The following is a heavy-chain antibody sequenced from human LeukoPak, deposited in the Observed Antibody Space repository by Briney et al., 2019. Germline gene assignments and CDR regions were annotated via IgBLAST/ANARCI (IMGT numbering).Heavy chain of an antibody. V-gene: IGHV1-46*01. Sequence: ASVKVSCKASGYIFTTYFIHWVRQAPGQGLEWMGIINPSGGSTSYAQKFQGRVTMTRDMPTSTVYMALFSLRSEVTAVYYCARELSMEDPFTPKDHDSSFGDAFDIWGQGTMVTVSS. CDR1: GYIFTTYF. D-gene: IGHD3-22*01. CDR3: ARELSMEDPFTPKDHDSSFGDAFDI. J-gene: IGHJ3*02. CDR2: INPSGGST.